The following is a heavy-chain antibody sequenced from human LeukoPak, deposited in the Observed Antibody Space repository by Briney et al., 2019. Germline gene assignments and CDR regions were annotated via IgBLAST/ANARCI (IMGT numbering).Heavy chain of an antibody. D-gene: IGHD2-15*01. CDR1: GFTFSSYS. V-gene: IGHV3-21*01. CDR3: ARDPTVVAATFFDY. CDR2: ISSSSSYI. Sequence: GGSLRLSCAASGFTFSSYSMNWVRQAPERGLECGSSISSSSSYIYYADSVKGRFTISRDNAKNSLYLQMNSLRAEDTAVYYCARDPTVVAATFFDYWGQGTLVTVSS. J-gene: IGHJ4*02.